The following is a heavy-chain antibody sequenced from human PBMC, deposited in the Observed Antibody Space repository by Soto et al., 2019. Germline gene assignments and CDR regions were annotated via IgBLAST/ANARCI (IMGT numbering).Heavy chain of an antibody. CDR3: AIAPCYDSRGCAFDI. D-gene: IGHD3-22*01. CDR2: ISYDGSNK. CDR1: GFTFSSYA. J-gene: IGHJ3*02. Sequence: QVQLVESGGGVVQPGRSLRLSCAASGFTFSSYAMHWVRQAPGKGLEWVAVISYDGSNKYYANSVKGRFTIFRDNSKNTLYLQMNRLRAEDTAVYYCAIAPCYDSRGCAFDIWGQGTMVTVSS. V-gene: IGHV3-30-3*01.